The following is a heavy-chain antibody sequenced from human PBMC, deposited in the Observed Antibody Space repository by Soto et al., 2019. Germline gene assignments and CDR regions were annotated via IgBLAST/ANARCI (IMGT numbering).Heavy chain of an antibody. V-gene: IGHV3-33*01. J-gene: IGHJ4*02. CDR2: IWYDGGNK. D-gene: IGHD6-19*01. CDR3: ARDGQWLPRDGFRSSYYFDY. CDR1: GFNFSSYV. Sequence: QVQLVESGGGVVQPGRSLRLSCAASGFNFSSYVMHWVRQAPGKGLEWVAVIWYDGGNKYYADSVKGRFNISRDNSKNTLYLQMNSLRSEDTAVYYCARDGQWLPRDGFRSSYYFDYWGQGTLVTVSS.